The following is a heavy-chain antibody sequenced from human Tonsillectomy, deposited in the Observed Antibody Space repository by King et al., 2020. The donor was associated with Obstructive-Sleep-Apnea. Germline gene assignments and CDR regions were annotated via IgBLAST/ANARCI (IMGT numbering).Heavy chain of an antibody. CDR3: ARLDYGAYVGSYWYFDL. J-gene: IGHJ2*01. D-gene: IGHD4-17*01. CDR1: GYSFTSYW. CDR2: IDPSDSYT. V-gene: IGHV5-10-1*01. Sequence: QLVQSGAEVKKPGESLRISCKASGYSFTSYWISWVRQMPGKGLEWMGRIDPSDSYTNYNPSFQGHVTISADKSISTAYLQWSSLKASDTAMYYCARLDYGAYVGSYWYFDLWGRGTLVTVSS.